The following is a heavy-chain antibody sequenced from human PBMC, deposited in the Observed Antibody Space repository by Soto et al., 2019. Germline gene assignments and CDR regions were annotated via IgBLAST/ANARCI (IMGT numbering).Heavy chain of an antibody. CDR2: IYYTGST. Sequence: QVQLQESGPGLVKPSETLSLTCTVSGGSISGFYWSWVRQPPGKGLEWIGYIYYTGSTNYNPSLRSRDTISQDTSKNQFSLKLGSVTAADAAVYYCARGQLVQGYWGQGTLITVSS. D-gene: IGHD6-13*01. V-gene: IGHV4-59*03. J-gene: IGHJ4*02. CDR1: GGSISGFY. CDR3: ARGQLVQGY.